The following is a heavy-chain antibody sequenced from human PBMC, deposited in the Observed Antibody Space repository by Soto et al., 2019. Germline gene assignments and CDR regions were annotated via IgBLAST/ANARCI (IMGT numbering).Heavy chain of an antibody. Sequence: PSQTLSLTCAISGDSVSSNSAAWNWIRQSPSRGLEWLGRTYYRSKWYNDYAVSLKSRITINPDTSKNHFSLQLNSLLPEDTAVYYCARVCSEDIVVVVAATPFDAFDIWGQGTMVTVSS. D-gene: IGHD2-15*01. CDR1: GDSVSSNSAA. J-gene: IGHJ3*02. CDR2: TYYRSKWYN. V-gene: IGHV6-1*01. CDR3: ARVCSEDIVVVVAATPFDAFDI.